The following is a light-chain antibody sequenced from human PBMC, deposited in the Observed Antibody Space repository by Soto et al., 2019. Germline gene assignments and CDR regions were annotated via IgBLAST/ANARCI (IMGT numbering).Light chain of an antibody. J-gene: IGLJ3*02. CDR3: SLYASTNTFM. CDR1: SSDIGRYNL. CDR2: EAT. V-gene: IGLV2-23*02. Sequence: QSVLTQPASVSGSPGQSITISCTGTSSDIGRYNLVSWYQQHPGKPPKLMIYEATKRPSGFSNRFSGSKSGNTASLTISGLQAEDEADYYCSLYASTNTFMFGGGTKLTVL.